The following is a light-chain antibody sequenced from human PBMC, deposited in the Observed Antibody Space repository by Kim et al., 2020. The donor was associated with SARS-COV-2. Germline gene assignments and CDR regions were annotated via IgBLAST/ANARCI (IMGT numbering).Light chain of an antibody. J-gene: IGKJ5*01. Sequence: ATLYGESRRCILSHDNNETCLAWYQQKSGQPTKLLIYWASTRESGVPDRFSGSGSGTDFTLTSSSLQAEDVAVYYCQQYYSNPITFGQGTRLEIK. CDR2: WAS. CDR1: RCILSHDNNETC. CDR3: QQYYSNPIT. V-gene: IGKV4-1*01.